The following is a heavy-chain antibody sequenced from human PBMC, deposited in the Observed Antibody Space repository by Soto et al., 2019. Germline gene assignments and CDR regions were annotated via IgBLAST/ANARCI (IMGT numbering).Heavy chain of an antibody. CDR3: TRNED. J-gene: IGHJ4*02. CDR1: GFNFSSLW. Sequence: GSLRLPCAASGFNFSSLWMSWVRQTPGQGLEWVANIKEDGSEKYYVDSVKGRFTISRDNAKNSLYLQMNSLRAEDTAVYYCTRNEDWGQGTLVTVSS. V-gene: IGHV3-7*03. CDR2: IKEDGSEK.